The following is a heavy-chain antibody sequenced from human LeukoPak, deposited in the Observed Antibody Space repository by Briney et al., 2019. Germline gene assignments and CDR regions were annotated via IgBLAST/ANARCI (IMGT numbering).Heavy chain of an antibody. CDR1: GGTFSSYA. CDR2: IIPVLGIA. J-gene: IGHJ5*02. V-gene: IGHV1-69*04. CDR3: ARDNPRTTPIERLLWFGESRQRGYNWFDP. Sequence: GASAKVSCKASGGTFSSYAISWVRQAPGQGLEWMGRIIPVLGIANYAQKFQGRVTITADKSTSTAYMELSSLRSEDTAVYYCARDNPRTTPIERLLWFGESRQRGYNWFDPWGQGTLVTVSS. D-gene: IGHD3-10*01.